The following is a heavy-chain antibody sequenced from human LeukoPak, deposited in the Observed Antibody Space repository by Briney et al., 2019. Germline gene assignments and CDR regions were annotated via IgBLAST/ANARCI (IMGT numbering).Heavy chain of an antibody. CDR3: AKDFVVVPGNVNYFDY. CDR2: ISGSGGST. CDR1: GFTFSSYA. V-gene: IGHV3-23*01. D-gene: IGHD2-21*02. J-gene: IGHJ4*02. Sequence: PGGSLRLSCAASGFTFSSYAMSWVRQAPGKGLEWVSAISGSGGSTYYADSVKGRFTISRDNPKNTLYLQIKSLRAEDTAVYYCAKDFVVVPGNVNYFDYWGQGSLVTVSS.